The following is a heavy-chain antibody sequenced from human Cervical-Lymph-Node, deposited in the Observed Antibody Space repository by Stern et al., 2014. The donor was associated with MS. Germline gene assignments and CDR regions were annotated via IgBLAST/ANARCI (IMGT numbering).Heavy chain of an antibody. CDR3: AKGSTNVDY. J-gene: IGHJ4*02. Sequence: EVQLLESGGGLVQPGESLRLSCAASGFTFSGSGMTWVRQAPGKGLEWVSAIGVRSDWTDYADSVRGRFTISRDNSKNRLYLQMNSLKAEDTAVYYCAKGSTNVDYWGQGTLVTVSS. V-gene: IGHV3-23*01. CDR2: IGVRSDWT. CDR1: GFTFSGSG.